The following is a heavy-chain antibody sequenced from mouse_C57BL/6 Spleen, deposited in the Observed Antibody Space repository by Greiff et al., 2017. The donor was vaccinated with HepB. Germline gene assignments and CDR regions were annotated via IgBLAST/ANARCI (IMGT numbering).Heavy chain of an antibody. CDR3: AREDWDY. CDR2: IDPSDSYT. CDR1: GYTFTSYW. D-gene: IGHD4-1*01. J-gene: IGHJ2*01. V-gene: IGHV1-50*01. Sequence: QVQLKQPGAELVKPGASVKLSCKASGYTFTSYWMQWVKQRPGQGLEWIGEIDPSDSYTNYNQKFKGKATLTVDTSSSTAYMQLSSLTSEDSAVYYCAREDWDYWGQGTTLTVSS.